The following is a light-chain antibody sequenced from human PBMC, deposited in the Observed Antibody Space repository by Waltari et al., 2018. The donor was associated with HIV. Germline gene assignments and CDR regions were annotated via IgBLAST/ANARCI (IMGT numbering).Light chain of an antibody. CDR2: DVS. Sequence: QSALTQPASVSGSPGQSITISCTGTSSDVGGYDYVSWYQQHHGKAPKLMISDVSNRPSGVSNRFSGSKSGTTASLTISGLQAEDEADYYCSSYTKGTSLRVFGTGTTVTVL. CDR1: SSDVGGYDY. V-gene: IGLV2-14*01. J-gene: IGLJ1*01. CDR3: SSYTKGTSLRV.